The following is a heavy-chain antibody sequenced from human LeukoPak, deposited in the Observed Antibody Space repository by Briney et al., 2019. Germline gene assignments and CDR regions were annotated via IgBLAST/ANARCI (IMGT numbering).Heavy chain of an antibody. CDR1: GGSFSDYY. Sequence: SETLSLTCAVYGGSFSDYYWSWIRQPPGKGLEWIGEINHSGSTNYNPSLKSRVTISVDTSKNQFSLKLSSVTAADTAMYYCARVFVYCSGGSCYWGWFDPWGQGTLVTVSS. V-gene: IGHV4-34*01. CDR3: ARVFVYCSGGSCYWGWFDP. D-gene: IGHD2-15*01. J-gene: IGHJ5*02. CDR2: INHSGST.